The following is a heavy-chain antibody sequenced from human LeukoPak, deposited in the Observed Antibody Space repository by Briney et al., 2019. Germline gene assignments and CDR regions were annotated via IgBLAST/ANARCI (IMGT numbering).Heavy chain of an antibody. V-gene: IGHV3-7*01. CDR2: IKQDGSEK. CDR3: ARPLTVVPAAALSD. J-gene: IGHJ4*02. Sequence: PGGSLRLSCAASGFTFSSYSMNWVRQAPGKGLEWVANIKQDGSEKYYVDSVKGRFTISRDNAKNSLYLQMNSLRAEDTAVYYCARPLTVVPAAALSDWGQGTLVTVSS. CDR1: GFTFSSYS. D-gene: IGHD2-2*01.